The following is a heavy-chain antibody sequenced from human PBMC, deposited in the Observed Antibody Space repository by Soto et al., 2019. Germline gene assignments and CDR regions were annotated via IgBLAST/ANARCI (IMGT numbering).Heavy chain of an antibody. J-gene: IGHJ6*02. CDR2: IYRSGST. V-gene: IGHV4-38-2*01. CDR1: GFSISSGFY. CDR3: ARAFYGDSAAYYSGMDV. D-gene: IGHD4-17*01. Sequence: PSETLSLTCAVSGFSISSGFYWVWIRQPPGKGLEWIWNIYRSGSTYYNPSLKSRVTISVETSKNQFSLKLSSVTAADTAVYYCARAFYGDSAAYYSGMDVWGQGTTVTVSS.